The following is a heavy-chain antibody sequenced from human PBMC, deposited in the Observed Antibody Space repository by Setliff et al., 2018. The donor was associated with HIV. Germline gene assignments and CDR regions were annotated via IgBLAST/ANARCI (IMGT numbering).Heavy chain of an antibody. Sequence: GESLKISCRTSGYNFATYYIAWVRQMPGKGPEWMGSVNPGDSSTKYNPSLQGQVTMSADKLINTAYLQWSSLKASDTAVYYCAKADDGAAAGPAPWGQGTLVTVSS. CDR2: VNPGDSST. D-gene: IGHD6-13*01. J-gene: IGHJ5*01. CDR1: GYNFATYY. CDR3: AKADDGAAAGPAP. V-gene: IGHV5-51*04.